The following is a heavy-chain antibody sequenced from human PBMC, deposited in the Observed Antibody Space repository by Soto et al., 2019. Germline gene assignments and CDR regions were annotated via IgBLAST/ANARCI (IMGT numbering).Heavy chain of an antibody. D-gene: IGHD2-15*01. J-gene: IGHJ6*03. CDR2: ISAYNGNT. CDR3: ARVVGYCSGGSCYADYYYYMDV. Sequence: QVQLVQSGAEVKKPGASVKVSCKASGYTFTSYGISWVQQAPGQGLEWMGWISAYNGNTNYAQKLQGRVTMTTDTSTSTAYMELRSLRSDDTAVYYCARVVGYCSGGSCYADYYYYMDVWGKGTTVTVSS. CDR1: GYTFTSYG. V-gene: IGHV1-18*01.